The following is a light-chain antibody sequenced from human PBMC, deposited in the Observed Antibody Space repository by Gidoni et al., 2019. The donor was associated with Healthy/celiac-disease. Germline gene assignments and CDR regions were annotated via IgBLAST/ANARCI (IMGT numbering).Light chain of an antibody. V-gene: IGKV1-5*03. CDR2: KAS. CDR1: QSISSW. Sequence: DIQMTQSPSTLSASVGDRVTITCRASQSISSWLVWYQQRPGKAPKLLMYKASTLESGVPSRFSGSGSGTEFTLTISSLQPDDFATYYCQQYNSPWTFGQGTKVEIK. CDR3: QQYNSPWT. J-gene: IGKJ1*01.